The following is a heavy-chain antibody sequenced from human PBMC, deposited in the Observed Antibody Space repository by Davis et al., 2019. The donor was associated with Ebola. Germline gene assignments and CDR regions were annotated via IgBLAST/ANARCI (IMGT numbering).Heavy chain of an antibody. Sequence: GESLKISCAASRFTFSNYIMSWVRQAPGKGLEWVSVISGSGGDTYYADSVKGRFTISRDNSKNTLYMQMNSLRVEDTAVYYCAKVNGAWGSTSSRNGVDVWGQGTTVTVSS. J-gene: IGHJ6*02. CDR3: AKVNGAWGSTSSRNGVDV. CDR1: RFTFSNYI. V-gene: IGHV3-23*01. CDR2: ISGSGGDT. D-gene: IGHD6-6*01.